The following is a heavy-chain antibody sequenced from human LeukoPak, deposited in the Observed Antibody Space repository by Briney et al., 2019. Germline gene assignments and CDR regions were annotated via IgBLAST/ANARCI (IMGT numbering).Heavy chain of an antibody. CDR1: GFTFTSYS. V-gene: IGHV3-21*01. CDR2: ISSSSSYI. J-gene: IGHJ4*02. Sequence: GGSLRLSCAASGFTFTSYSMNWVRQAPGKGLEWVSSISSSSSYIYYADSVKGRFTISRDNAKNSLYLQMNSLRAEDTAVYYCVRDYGGSSPFDYWGQGTLVTVSS. CDR3: VRDYGGSSPFDY. D-gene: IGHD4-23*01.